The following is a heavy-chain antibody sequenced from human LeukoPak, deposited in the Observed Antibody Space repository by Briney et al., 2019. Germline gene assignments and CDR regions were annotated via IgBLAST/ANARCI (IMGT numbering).Heavy chain of an antibody. CDR1: GGSISSYY. V-gene: IGHV4-59*08. CDR3: AGQPFQYYYDSSGPI. D-gene: IGHD3-22*01. CDR2: IYYSGST. Sequence: PSETLSLTCTVSGGSISSYYWSWIRQPPGKGLEWIGYIYYSGSTNYNPSLKSRVTISVDTSKNQFSLKLSSVTAADTAVYYCAGQPFQYYYDSSGPIWGQGTMVTVSS. J-gene: IGHJ3*02.